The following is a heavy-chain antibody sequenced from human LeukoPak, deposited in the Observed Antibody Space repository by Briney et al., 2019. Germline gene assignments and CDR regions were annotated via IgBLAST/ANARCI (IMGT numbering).Heavy chain of an antibody. J-gene: IGHJ5*02. V-gene: IGHV1-2*02. Sequence: WASVKVSCKASGYTFTDYYMHWVRQAPGQGLEYMGWINPNSGGTNYAQKFQGRVTMTRDTSISTAYMDLSRLTSDDTAIYYCAREGIAADDTNWFDPWGQGTLVTVSS. CDR1: GYTFTDYY. CDR2: INPNSGGT. CDR3: AREGIAADDTNWFDP. D-gene: IGHD6-13*01.